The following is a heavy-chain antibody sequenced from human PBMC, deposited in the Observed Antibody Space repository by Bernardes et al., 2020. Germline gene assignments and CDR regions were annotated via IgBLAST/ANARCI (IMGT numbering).Heavy chain of an antibody. CDR1: GFSLSGYN. D-gene: IGHD6-19*01. Sequence: GGSLRLSCEVSGFSLSGYNMNWVRQAAGKGLEWLSYISSTGRTIYYADSIKGRFTVSRDNAKNSIYLQMNSLRDDDTAVYYCARPVGQWPDEHFKFWGQGTQVTVSS. J-gene: IGHJ1*01. CDR3: ARPVGQWPDEHFKF. CDR2: ISSTGRTI. V-gene: IGHV3-48*02.